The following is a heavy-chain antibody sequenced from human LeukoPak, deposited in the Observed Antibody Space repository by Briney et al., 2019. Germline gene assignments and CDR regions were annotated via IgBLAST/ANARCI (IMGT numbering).Heavy chain of an antibody. Sequence: GGSLRLSWAASGFTFSSYEMNWVRQAPGKGLEWVSYISSSGSTIYYADSVKGRFTISRDNAKNSLYLQMNSLRAEDAAVYYYAELGITMIGGVWGKGTTVTISS. CDR3: AELGITMIGGV. D-gene: IGHD3-10*02. CDR2: ISSSGSTI. V-gene: IGHV3-48*03. J-gene: IGHJ6*04. CDR1: GFTFSSYE.